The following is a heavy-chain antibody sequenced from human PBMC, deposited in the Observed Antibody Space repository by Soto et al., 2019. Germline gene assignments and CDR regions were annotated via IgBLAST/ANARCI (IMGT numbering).Heavy chain of an antibody. J-gene: IGHJ6*02. D-gene: IGHD1-26*01. Sequence: VKVSCKASGGTFSSYAISWVRQAPGQGLEWMGGIIPIFGTANYAQKFQGRVTITADESTSTAYMELSSLRSEDTAVYYCARGPVGATTYYYYGMDVWGQGTTVTVSS. CDR2: IIPIFGTA. V-gene: IGHV1-69*13. CDR3: ARGPVGATTYYYYGMDV. CDR1: GGTFSSYA.